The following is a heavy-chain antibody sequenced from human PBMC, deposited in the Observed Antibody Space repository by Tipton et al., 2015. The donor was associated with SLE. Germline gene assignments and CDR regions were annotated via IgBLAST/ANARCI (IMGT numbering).Heavy chain of an antibody. D-gene: IGHD1-26*01. J-gene: IGHJ4*02. V-gene: IGHV3-33*01. Sequence: SLRLSCAASGFTFSSYGMHVVRQAPGKGLEWVVVIWYDGSNKKYADSGKGRITISRDNPKSTLYLQMNSLRAEDTAVYYCARDTDGSFYFDCWGQGTLVTVSS. CDR1: GFTFSSYG. CDR3: ARDTDGSFYFDC. CDR2: IWYDGSNK.